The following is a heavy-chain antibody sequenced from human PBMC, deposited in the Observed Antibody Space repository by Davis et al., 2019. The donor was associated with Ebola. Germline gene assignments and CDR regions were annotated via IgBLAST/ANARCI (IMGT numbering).Heavy chain of an antibody. J-gene: IGHJ4*02. D-gene: IGHD3-10*01. CDR3: ARRDFYPSGTIYTIFRTTNFDL. V-gene: IGHV4-61*09. Sequence: LSCNVSGASITSGYFSRSWVRQPAGKGLEWIGHIYTSGSTNYNPSLRSRFTISMGTSMNQFSLKLSSVTAADTAVYYCARRDFYPSGTIYTIFRTTNFDLWGQGTLVTVSS. CDR1: GASITSGYFS. CDR2: IYTSGST.